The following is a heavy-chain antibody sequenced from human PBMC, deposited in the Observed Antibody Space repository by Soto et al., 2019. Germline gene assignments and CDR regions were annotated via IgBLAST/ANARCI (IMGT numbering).Heavy chain of an antibody. J-gene: IGHJ6*02. CDR1: GYAFSYNF. V-gene: IGHV1-46*01. CDR2: INPTTGLT. D-gene: IGHD2-8*01. CDR3: ARALRNGYFYGMDI. Sequence: QVQLVQSGAEVKKPGASVKVSCMASGYAFSYNFMHWVRQAPAQGLEWMGVINPTTGLTSNAQKFQGRITMTSDTSSSTAYMELSSLRSEDTAVYYCARALRNGYFYGMDIWGQGTTVTVSS.